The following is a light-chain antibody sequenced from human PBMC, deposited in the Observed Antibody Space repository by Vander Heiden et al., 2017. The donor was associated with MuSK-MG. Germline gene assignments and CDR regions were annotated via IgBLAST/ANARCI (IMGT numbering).Light chain of an antibody. CDR2: DAS. J-gene: IGKJ3*01. CDR3: QQYDNLFT. CDR1: QDISNY. V-gene: IGKV1-33*01. Sequence: DIQMTQSPSSLSASVGDRVTITCQASQDISNYLNWYQQKPGKAPKLLIYDASNLETGVPSRFSGSGSGTDFTFTISSRQPEDIATYYCQQYDNLFTFGPGTKVDIK.